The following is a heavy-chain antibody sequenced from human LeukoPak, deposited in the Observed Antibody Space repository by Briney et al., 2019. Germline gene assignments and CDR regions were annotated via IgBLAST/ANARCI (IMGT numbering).Heavy chain of an antibody. CDR1: GGSISSNSYY. J-gene: IGHJ4*02. V-gene: IGHV4-39*07. Sequence: SETLSLNCTVSGGSISSNSYYWAWIRRPPGKGLEWIATISYSGNTYYNPSLQSRLTISVETSKTQFSLRLTSVTAADTAVYYCARAAIGGALYYFDNWGQGTLVTVSS. CDR2: ISYSGNT. CDR3: ARAAIGGALYYFDN. D-gene: IGHD3-16*01.